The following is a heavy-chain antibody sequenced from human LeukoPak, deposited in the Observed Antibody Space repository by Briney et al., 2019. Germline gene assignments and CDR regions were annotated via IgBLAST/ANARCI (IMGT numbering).Heavy chain of an antibody. CDR2: IIPIFGTA. Sequence: GSSVKVSCKASGGTFSSYAISWARQAPGQGLEWMGGIIPIFGTANYAQKFQGRVTITADESTSTAYMELSSLRSEDTAVYYCARESKYYDILTGLYYFDYWGQGTLVTVSS. CDR1: GGTFSSYA. V-gene: IGHV1-69*01. J-gene: IGHJ4*02. D-gene: IGHD3-9*01. CDR3: ARESKYYDILTGLYYFDY.